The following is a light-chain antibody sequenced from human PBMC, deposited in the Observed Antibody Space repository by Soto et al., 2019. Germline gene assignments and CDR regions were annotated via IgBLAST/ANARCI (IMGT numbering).Light chain of an antibody. CDR3: QQYNNWPF. CDR2: GAS. CDR1: QSVSSN. V-gene: IGKV3-15*01. Sequence: EIVMTQSPATLSVSPGERATLSCRGSQSVSSNLAWYQQKPGQAPRLLIYGASTRATGIPARFSGSGSGTEFTLTISSLQSEDFAVYYCQQYNNWPFFGQGTRLEI. J-gene: IGKJ5*01.